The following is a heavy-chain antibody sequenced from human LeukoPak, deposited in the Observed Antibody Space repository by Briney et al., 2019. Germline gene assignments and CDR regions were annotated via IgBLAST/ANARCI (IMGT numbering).Heavy chain of an antibody. V-gene: IGHV1-46*01. J-gene: IGHJ3*02. Sequence: GASVKVSCKASGYTFTSYYMHWVRQAPGQGLEWMGIINPSGGSTSYAQKFQGRVTMTRDTSTSTVYMELSSLRSEDTAVYYCAQFIGYEGPSGIVVVAAASVPHAFDIWGQGTMVTVSS. D-gene: IGHD2-2*01. CDR3: AQFIGYEGPSGIVVVAAASVPHAFDI. CDR1: GYTFTSYY. CDR2: INPSGGST.